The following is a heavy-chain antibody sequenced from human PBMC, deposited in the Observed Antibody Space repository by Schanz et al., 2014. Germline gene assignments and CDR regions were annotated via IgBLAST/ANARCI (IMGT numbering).Heavy chain of an antibody. Sequence: EVQLVESGGGLVQPGGSLRLSCAASGFTFSDAWMSWVRQAPGKGLEWVSALSEGGGGTHYADSVRGRFTISRDDAKNSLFLQMNSLRAEDTAVYYCARDELLWFGEVLSLDYWGQGALVTVSS. CDR2: LSEGGGGT. CDR1: GFTFSDAW. D-gene: IGHD3-10*01. J-gene: IGHJ4*02. CDR3: ARDELLWFGEVLSLDY. V-gene: IGHV3-23*04.